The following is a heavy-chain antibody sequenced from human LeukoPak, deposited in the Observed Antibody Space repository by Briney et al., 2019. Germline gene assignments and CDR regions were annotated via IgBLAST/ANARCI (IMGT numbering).Heavy chain of an antibody. D-gene: IGHD2-15*01. V-gene: IGHV5-51*01. Sequence: GESLKISCKASGYSFTNYWIGWVRQMPGKGLEWMGLIYPGDSDTIYSPSFQGQVTISVDKSISTASLQWSSLKASDTAIYYCAMPYVGYCSRGRCYSVPHWGQGTLVIVSS. CDR1: GYSFTNYW. CDR3: AMPYVGYCSRGRCYSVPH. CDR2: IYPGDSDT. J-gene: IGHJ1*01.